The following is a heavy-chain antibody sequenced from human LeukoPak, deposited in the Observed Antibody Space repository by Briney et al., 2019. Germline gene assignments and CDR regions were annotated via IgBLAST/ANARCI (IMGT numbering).Heavy chain of an antibody. J-gene: IGHJ4*02. CDR1: GFTLSTYW. D-gene: IGHD6-13*01. CDR3: AKPPGIAAAGTHNFDY. CDR2: INSEGSST. V-gene: IGHV3-74*01. Sequence: GGSLRLSCAASGFTLSTYWMHWVRQAPGKGLVWVSRINSEGSSTTYADSAKGRFTISRDNSKNTLYLQMNSLRAEDTAVYYCAKPPGIAAAGTHNFDYWGQGTLVTVSS.